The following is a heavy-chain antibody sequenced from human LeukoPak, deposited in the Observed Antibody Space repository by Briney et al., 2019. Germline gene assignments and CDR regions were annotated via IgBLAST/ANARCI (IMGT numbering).Heavy chain of an antibody. D-gene: IGHD4-17*01. V-gene: IGHV3-74*03. J-gene: IGHJ4*02. Sequence: GGSLRLSCAASGFTLGNYWMHWVRQAPGKGLVWVSRGGGDGSHSTYADSVKGRFTISRDNAKNTLYLQMNRPTGEDTAVYYCAYSDHFDTWGQGTLVTVSS. CDR1: GFTLGNYW. CDR3: AYSDHFDT. CDR2: GGGDGSHS.